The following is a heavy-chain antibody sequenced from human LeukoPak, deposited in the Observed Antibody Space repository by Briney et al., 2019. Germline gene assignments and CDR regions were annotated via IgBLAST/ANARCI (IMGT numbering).Heavy chain of an antibody. Sequence: ASVKVSCKASGYTFTNYGITWVRQAPGQGLEWMGWINANNGDTNYAQNLQGRVTMTRDTSTSTAYMELRSLRSDDTAVYYCASGYDSFDYWGQGTLVTVSS. CDR2: INANNGDT. CDR3: ASGYDSFDY. D-gene: IGHD5-12*01. CDR1: GYTFTNYG. J-gene: IGHJ4*02. V-gene: IGHV1-18*04.